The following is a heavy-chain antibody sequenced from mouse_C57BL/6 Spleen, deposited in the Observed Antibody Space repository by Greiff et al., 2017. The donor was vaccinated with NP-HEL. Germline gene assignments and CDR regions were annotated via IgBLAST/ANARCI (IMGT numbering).Heavy chain of an antibody. J-gene: IGHJ3*01. CDR2: INPSNGGT. CDR1: GYTFTSYW. D-gene: IGHD1-1*01. V-gene: IGHV1-53*01. Sequence: QVQLQQPGTELVKPGASVKLSCKASGYTFTSYWMHWVKQRPGQGLEWIGNINPSNGGTNYNEKFKSKATLTVDKSSSTAYMQLSSLTSEDSAVYYWASLGSSYVGFAYWGQGTLVTVSA. CDR3: ASLGSSYVGFAY.